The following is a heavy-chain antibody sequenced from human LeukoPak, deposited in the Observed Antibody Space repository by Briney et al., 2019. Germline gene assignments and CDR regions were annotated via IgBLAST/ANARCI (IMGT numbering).Heavy chain of an antibody. CDR1: GDSISSVNYY. CDR3: AGSRGLWFGESPDYFEY. V-gene: IGHV4-61*02. CDR2: IYTSGNT. Sequence: SQTLSLTCTVSGDSISSVNYYWSWIRQPAGKGLEWIGRIYTSGNTNYNPSLKSRITISVDTSKNQFSLKLRSVTAADTAVYYCAGSRGLWFGESPDYFEYWGQGTLVTVSS. D-gene: IGHD3-10*01. J-gene: IGHJ4*02.